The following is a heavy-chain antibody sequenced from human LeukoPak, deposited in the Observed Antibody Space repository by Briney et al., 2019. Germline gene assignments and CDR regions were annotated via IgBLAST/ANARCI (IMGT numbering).Heavy chain of an antibody. D-gene: IGHD3-9*01. CDR3: ARVYYDILTGYYGEYFDY. Sequence: ASVKVSCKASGYTFTGYYMHWVRQAPGQGLEWMGWINPNSGGTNYAQKFQGRVTMTRDTSISTAYMELSRLRSDDTAVYYCARVYYDILTGYYGEYFDYWGQGTLVTVPS. CDR2: INPNSGGT. CDR1: GYTFTGYY. V-gene: IGHV1-2*02. J-gene: IGHJ4*02.